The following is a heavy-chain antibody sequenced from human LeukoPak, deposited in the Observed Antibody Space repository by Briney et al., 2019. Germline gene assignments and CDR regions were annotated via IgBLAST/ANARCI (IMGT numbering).Heavy chain of an antibody. Sequence: PSETLSLTCTVSGGSISSYYWSWIRQPPVKGLAWIGYIYYSGSTNYNPSLKSRVTISVDTTKNQFSLKLSSVTAADTAVYYCARDLAAAGTRWFDPWGQGTLVTVSS. V-gene: IGHV4-59*01. CDR3: ARDLAAAGTRWFDP. CDR1: GGSISSYY. D-gene: IGHD6-13*01. J-gene: IGHJ5*02. CDR2: IYYSGST.